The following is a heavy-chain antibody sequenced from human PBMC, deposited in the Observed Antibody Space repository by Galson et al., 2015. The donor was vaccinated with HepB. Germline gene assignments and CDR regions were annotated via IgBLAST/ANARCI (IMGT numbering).Heavy chain of an antibody. D-gene: IGHD3-10*01. Sequence: QSGAEVIKPGESLKISCKGSGYSFTSYWIGWVRQMPGKGLEWMGIIYPGDSDTRYSPSFQGQVTISADKSISTAYLQWSSLKASDTAMYYCARRKLTYYSGSGSPMDDAFDIWGQGTMVTVSS. CDR3: ARRKLTYYSGSGSPMDDAFDI. V-gene: IGHV5-51*01. J-gene: IGHJ3*02. CDR2: IYPGDSDT. CDR1: GYSFTSYW.